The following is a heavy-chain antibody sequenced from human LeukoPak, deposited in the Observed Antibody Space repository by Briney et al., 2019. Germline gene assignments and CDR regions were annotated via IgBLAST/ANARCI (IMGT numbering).Heavy chain of an antibody. V-gene: IGHV4-59*12. J-gene: IGHJ6*02. CDR1: GGSISSYY. CDR3: ARGVVIFYYYYGMDV. D-gene: IGHD3-3*01. CDR2: IYYSGST. Sequence: SETLSLTRTVSGGSISSYYWSWIRQPPGKGLEWIGYIYYSGSTNYNPSLKSRVTISEDTSKNQFSLKLSSVTAADTAVYYCARGVVIFYYYYGMDVWGQGTTVTVSS.